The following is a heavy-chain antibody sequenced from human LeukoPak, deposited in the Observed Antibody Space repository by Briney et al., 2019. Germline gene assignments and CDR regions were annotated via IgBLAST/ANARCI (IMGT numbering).Heavy chain of an antibody. CDR2: IKQDGSEK. D-gene: IGHD1-26*01. J-gene: IGHJ4*02. CDR3: ARDKDVGATKLDY. V-gene: IGHV3-7*01. CDR1: RFSFSRYW. Sequence: PGGSLRLSCAASRFSFSRYWMSWVRQAPGKGLEWVANIKQDGSEKYYVDSVKGRFTISRDNAMNSLYLQMNSLRADDTAVYYCARDKDVGATKLDYWGQGTLVTVSS.